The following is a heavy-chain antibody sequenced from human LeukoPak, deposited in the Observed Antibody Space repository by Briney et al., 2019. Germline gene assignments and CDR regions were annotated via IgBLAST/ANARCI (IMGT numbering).Heavy chain of an antibody. V-gene: IGHV3-23*01. CDR3: AKDISGYSSSWYLPFDY. CDR1: GFTFSSYA. Sequence: GGSLRLSCAASGFTFSSYAMSWVRQAPGKGLEWVSAISGSGGSTYYADSVKGRLTISRDNSKNTLYLQMNSLRAEDTAVYYCAKDISGYSSSWYLPFDYWGQGTLVTVSS. D-gene: IGHD6-13*01. J-gene: IGHJ4*02. CDR2: ISGSGGST.